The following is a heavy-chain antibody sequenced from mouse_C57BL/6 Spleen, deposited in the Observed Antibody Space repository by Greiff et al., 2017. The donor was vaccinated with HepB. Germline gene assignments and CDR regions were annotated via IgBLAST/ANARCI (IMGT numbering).Heavy chain of an antibody. CDR1: GYSITSGYD. CDR2: ISYSGST. CDR3: ARVGDYYGSSYWYFDV. J-gene: IGHJ1*03. D-gene: IGHD1-1*01. Sequence: EVQLQQSGPGMVKPSQSLSLTCTVTGYSITSGYDWHWIRHFPGNKLEWMGYISYSGSTNYNPSLKSRISITHDTSKNHFFLKLNSVTTEDTATYYCARVGDYYGSSYWYFDVWGTRTTVTVSS. V-gene: IGHV3-1*01.